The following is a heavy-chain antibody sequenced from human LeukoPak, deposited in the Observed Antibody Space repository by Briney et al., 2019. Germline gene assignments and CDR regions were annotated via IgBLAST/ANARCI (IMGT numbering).Heavy chain of an antibody. V-gene: IGHV1-18*01. CDR1: GYTFTSYG. CDR3: ARGPLGGDHDY. J-gene: IGHJ4*02. Sequence: ASVRVSCKASGYTFTSYGLSWVRQAPGQGLEWMGWISAYNGHTNYAQKFQGRVTMTTDTSTSTAYMELRSLRSDDTAVYYCARGPLGGDHDYWGQGTLVTVSS. CDR2: ISAYNGHT. D-gene: IGHD2-21*02.